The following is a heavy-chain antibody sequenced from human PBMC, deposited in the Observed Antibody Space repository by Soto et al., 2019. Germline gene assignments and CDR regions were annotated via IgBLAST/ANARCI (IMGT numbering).Heavy chain of an antibody. CDR1: GFTFDDYA. CDR3: ARCSSTSCYIMAYFDY. Sequence: EVQLVESGGGVVRPGGSLRLSCAASGFTFDDYAMSWVRQAPGKGLEWVAGINWNGRSTTYADSLKGRFTISRDNAKNALHVQINGRRAEDTALYFCARCSSTSCYIMAYFDYWGRGTLVTVSS. V-gene: IGHV3-20*04. J-gene: IGHJ4*02. CDR2: INWNGRST. D-gene: IGHD2-2*02.